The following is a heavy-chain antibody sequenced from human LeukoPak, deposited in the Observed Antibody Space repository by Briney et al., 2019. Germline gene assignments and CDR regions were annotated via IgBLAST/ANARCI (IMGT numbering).Heavy chain of an antibody. CDR1: GFTFSNAW. J-gene: IGHJ4*02. V-gene: IGHV3-15*01. CDR2: IKSKTDGGTT. D-gene: IGHD5/OR15-5a*01. CDR3: TTDSLPWRHTGDY. Sequence: PGGSLRLSCAASGFTFSNAWMSWVRQAPGKGLEWVGRIKSKTDGGTTDYAAPVKGRFTISRDDSKNTLYLQMNSLKTEDTAVYYCTTDSLPWRHTGDYWGQGTLVTVSS.